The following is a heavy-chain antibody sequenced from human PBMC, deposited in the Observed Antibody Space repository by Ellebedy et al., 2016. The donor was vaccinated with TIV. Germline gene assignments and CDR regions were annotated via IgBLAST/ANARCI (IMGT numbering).Heavy chain of an antibody. CDR2: IVGSGA. V-gene: IGHV3-23*01. CDR3: AKDRTPGDGYWVFDN. J-gene: IGHJ4*02. Sequence: GESLKISCAASGFTFSPYAMAWVRQAPGKGLEWVSGIVGSGAQKYADSVKGRFTISRDNSKRTVDLQMNSLRAEETAVYFCAKDRTPGDGYWVFDNWGQGTLVSVSS. D-gene: IGHD5-18*01. CDR1: GFTFSPYA.